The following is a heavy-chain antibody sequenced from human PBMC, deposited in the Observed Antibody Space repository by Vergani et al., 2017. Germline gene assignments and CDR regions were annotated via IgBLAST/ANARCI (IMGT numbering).Heavy chain of an antibody. V-gene: IGHV3-30*02. CDR2: IRYDASNK. D-gene: IGHD6-13*01. Sequence: QVQLVESGGGVVQPGGSLRLSCAASGVAFSSYAMHWVRQAPGKGLEWVAFIRYDASNKYYADSVKGRFTISRDNPKTTLYLQMNSLRAEDTAVYYCAKPAGGNWFDPWGQGTLVTVSS. J-gene: IGHJ5*02. CDR1: GVAFSSYA. CDR3: AKPAGGNWFDP.